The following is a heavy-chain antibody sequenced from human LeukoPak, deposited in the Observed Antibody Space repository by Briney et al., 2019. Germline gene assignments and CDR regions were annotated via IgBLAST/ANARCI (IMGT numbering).Heavy chain of an antibody. CDR3: ARGAPPLWCGELGGNWFAP. CDR1: GGSISSGGYY. V-gene: IGHV4-31*03. D-gene: IGHD3-10*01. Sequence: SETLSLTCTVSGGSISSGGYYWSWIRQHPGKGLEWIGYIYYSGSTYYNPSLKSRVTISVDTSKNQFSLKLSSVTAADTAVYYCARGAPPLWCGELGGNWFAPWGKGPLVTVSS. CDR2: IYYSGST. J-gene: IGHJ5*02.